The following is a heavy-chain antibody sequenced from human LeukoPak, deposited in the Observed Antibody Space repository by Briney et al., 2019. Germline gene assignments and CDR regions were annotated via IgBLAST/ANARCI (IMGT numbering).Heavy chain of an antibody. V-gene: IGHV1-2*02. Sequence: ASVKVSCKASGYTFTGYYMHWVRQAPGQGLEWMGWINPNSGGTNYAQKLQGRVTMTTDTSTSTAYMELRSLRSDDTAVYYCARDYGDYYGMDVWGQGTTVTVSS. CDR1: GYTFTGYY. J-gene: IGHJ6*02. CDR3: ARDYGDYYGMDV. D-gene: IGHD4-17*01. CDR2: INPNSGGT.